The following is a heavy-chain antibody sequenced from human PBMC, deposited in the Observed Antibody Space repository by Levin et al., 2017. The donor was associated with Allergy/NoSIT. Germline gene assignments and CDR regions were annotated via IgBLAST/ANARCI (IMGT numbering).Heavy chain of an antibody. CDR2: IYPGDSDT. CDR1: GYSFTSYW. D-gene: IGHD1-1*01. J-gene: IGHJ6*03. Sequence: GESLKISCQGSGYSFTSYWIGWVRQMPGKGLEWMGIIYPGDSDTRYSPSFQGQVTISADQSLSTAYLQRSSVKASDTAIYYCARRGTRDYDYYMDVWGKGTTVTVSS. CDR3: ARRGTRDYDYYMDV. V-gene: IGHV5-51*01.